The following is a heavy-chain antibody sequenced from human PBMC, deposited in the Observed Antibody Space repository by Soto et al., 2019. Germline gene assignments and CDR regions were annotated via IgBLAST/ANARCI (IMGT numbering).Heavy chain of an antibody. D-gene: IGHD2-8*02. V-gene: IGHV3-33*05. J-gene: IGHJ3*01. Sequence: SLRPSCVASGFRFASYGFHWVRQAPGKGLEWVAVIINDGSEKNHADSVKDRFTIARDNSKNTLYLQMDSLRAEDTAIYYCAKDLQMRITIIEDWWPHNAFDVWGQGAMVTVSS. CDR1: GFRFASYG. CDR2: IINDGSEK. CDR3: AKDLQMRITIIEDWWPHNAFDV.